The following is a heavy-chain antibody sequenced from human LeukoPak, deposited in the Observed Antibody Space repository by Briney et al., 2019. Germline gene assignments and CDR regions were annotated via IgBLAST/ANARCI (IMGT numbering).Heavy chain of an antibody. CDR1: GFTFSSYG. CDR3: AKDSHYYYYGMDV. Sequence: PGGSLRLSCAASGFTFSSYGMHWVRQAPGKGLEWVAVISYDGSNKYYADSVKGRFTISRDNSKNTLYLQMNSLRAEDTAVYYCAKDSHYYYYGMDVWGQGTTVTVSS. J-gene: IGHJ6*02. V-gene: IGHV3-30*18. CDR2: ISYDGSNK.